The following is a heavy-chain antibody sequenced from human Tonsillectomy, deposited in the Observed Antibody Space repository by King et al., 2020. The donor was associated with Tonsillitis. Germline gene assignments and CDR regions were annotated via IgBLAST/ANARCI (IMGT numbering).Heavy chain of an antibody. CDR2: IYHSGST. J-gene: IGHJ4*02. CDR3: ARGEVPAATTDY. CDR1: GYSISSGYY. V-gene: IGHV4-38-2*01. D-gene: IGHD2-2*01. Sequence: QVQLQESGPGLVKPSETLSLTCAVSGYSISSGYYWGWIRQPPGKGLEWIGSIYHSGSTSYNPSLKSRVTISVDTSKNQFSLKLSSVTAADTAVYYCARGEVPAATTDYWGQGTLVTVSS.